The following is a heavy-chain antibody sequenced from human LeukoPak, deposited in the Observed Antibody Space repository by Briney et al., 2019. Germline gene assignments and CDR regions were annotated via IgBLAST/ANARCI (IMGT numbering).Heavy chain of an antibody. D-gene: IGHD5-24*01. J-gene: IGHJ5*02. Sequence: ASVRVSCKSSGYTFTDYDINWVRQAAGQGLEWMGWMNPDSGNTGYAQRFQGRAIMTSDTSINTAYMELTSLRSEDTAVYYCARARSYRHQLNALSYWFDPWGQGTLVTVSS. CDR2: MNPDSGNT. CDR1: GYTFTDYD. CDR3: ARARSYRHQLNALSYWFDP. V-gene: IGHV1-8*02.